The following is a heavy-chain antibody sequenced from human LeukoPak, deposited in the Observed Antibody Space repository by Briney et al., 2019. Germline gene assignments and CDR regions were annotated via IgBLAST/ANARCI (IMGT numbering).Heavy chain of an antibody. CDR1: GFTFSSYW. D-gene: IGHD5-12*01. Sequence: GGSLRLSCVASGFTFSSYWMHWVRQAPGKGLVWVSRINSDGISTIYVDSVKGRFTISRDNAKNTLYLQMNSLRAEDTAVYYCVRWQGYWGQGTLVTVSS. CDR3: VRWQGY. J-gene: IGHJ4*02. CDR2: INSDGIST. V-gene: IGHV3-74*01.